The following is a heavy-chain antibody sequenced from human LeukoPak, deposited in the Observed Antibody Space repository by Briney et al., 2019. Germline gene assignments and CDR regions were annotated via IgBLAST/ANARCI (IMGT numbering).Heavy chain of an antibody. CDR2: IYTSGST. CDR1: GGSISSYY. J-gene: IGHJ4*02. V-gene: IGHV4-4*09. CDR3: ARRDGSGSHYDY. Sequence: SETLSLTCTVSGGSISSYYWSWIRQPPGKGLEWIGYIYTSGSTNYNPSLKSRVTISVDTSKSQFSLKLSSVTAADTAVYYCARRDGSGSHYDYWGRGTLVTVSS. D-gene: IGHD3-10*01.